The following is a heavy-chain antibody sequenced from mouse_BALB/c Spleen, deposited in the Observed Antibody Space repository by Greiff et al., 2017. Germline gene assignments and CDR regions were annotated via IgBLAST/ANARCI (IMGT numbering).Heavy chain of an antibody. V-gene: IGHV1-80*01. Sequence: QVQLQQSGAELVRPGSSVKISCTASGYAFSSYWMNWVKQRPGHGLEWIGDIYPGGGYTNYNEKFKGKATLTADTSSSTAYMQLSSLTSEDSAVYFCATRPFAYWGQGTLVTVSA. CDR2: IYPGGGYT. CDR1: GYAFSSYW. CDR3: ATRPFAY. J-gene: IGHJ3*01.